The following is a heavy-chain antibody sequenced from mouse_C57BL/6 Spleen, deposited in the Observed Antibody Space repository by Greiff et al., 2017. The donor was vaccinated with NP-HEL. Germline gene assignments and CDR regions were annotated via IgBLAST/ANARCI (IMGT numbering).Heavy chain of an antibody. V-gene: IGHV3-6*01. CDR1: GYSITSGYY. D-gene: IGHD1-1*01. J-gene: IGHJ2*01. CDR2: ISYDGSN. Sequence: EVKLQESGPGLVKPSQSLSLTCSVTGYSITSGYYWNWIRQFPGNKLEWMGYISYDGSNNYNPSLKNRISITRDTSKNQFFLKLNSVTTEDTATYYCARKAFITTVVLDYWGQGTTLTVSS. CDR3: ARKAFITTVVLDY.